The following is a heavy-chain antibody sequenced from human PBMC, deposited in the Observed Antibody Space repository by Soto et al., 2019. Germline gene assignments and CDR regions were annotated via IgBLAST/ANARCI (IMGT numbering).Heavy chain of an antibody. J-gene: IGHJ6*03. CDR3: ARESGGATATLDYYYFYMDG. Sequence: QVQLVQSGAEVKKPGASVTVSCRSSGDTFTDYYMHWVRQAPGQGLEWMGWINPNSGVTKYAQKFQGWVTMTRDTSIRTVYMQLSRLRSDDTAVYYCARESGGATATLDYYYFYMDGWGTGTTVTVSS. CDR1: GDTFTDYY. V-gene: IGHV1-2*04. D-gene: IGHD5-12*01. CDR2: INPNSGVT.